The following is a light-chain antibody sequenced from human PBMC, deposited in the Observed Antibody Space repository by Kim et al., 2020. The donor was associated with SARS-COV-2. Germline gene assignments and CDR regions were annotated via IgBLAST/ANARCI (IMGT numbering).Light chain of an antibody. Sequence: ALGQSVRLTCQGDSLRNYYATLYQQRPGQAPVLVLFGKYNRPSGIPDRFSGSGSGNTASLTITGAQAEDEADYYCNSRDSSGDHVVFGGGTQLTVL. J-gene: IGLJ3*02. CDR1: SLRNYY. CDR3: NSRDSSGDHVV. V-gene: IGLV3-19*01. CDR2: GKY.